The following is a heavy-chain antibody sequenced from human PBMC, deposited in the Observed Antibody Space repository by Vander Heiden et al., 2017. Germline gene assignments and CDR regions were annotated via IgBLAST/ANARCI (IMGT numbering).Heavy chain of an antibody. J-gene: IGHJ6*02. Sequence: DSVKGRFTISRDNAKNSLYLQMNSLRAEDTALYYCAKEEGRAAEGENYYYYGMDVWGQGTTVTVSS. D-gene: IGHD6-13*01. CDR3: AKEEGRAAEGENYYYYGMDV. V-gene: IGHV3-9*01.